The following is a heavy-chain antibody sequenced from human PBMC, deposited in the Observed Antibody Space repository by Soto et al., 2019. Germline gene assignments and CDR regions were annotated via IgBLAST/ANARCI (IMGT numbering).Heavy chain of an antibody. V-gene: IGHV1-2*04. J-gene: IGHJ6*03. D-gene: IGHD5-12*01. CDR2: INPNGGVT. CDR1: GSSFYDYY. Sequence: QVQLVQSGAEVRKPGASVTVSCRSSGSSFYDYYIHWVRQAPGQGFEWMGWINPNGGVTMYAQKFQGWVSMTRDTSIRTVYMQLSRRRSDDTAVYYCARESGGATATLDYYYFYMDVWGTGTTVTVSS. CDR3: ARESGGATATLDYYYFYMDV.